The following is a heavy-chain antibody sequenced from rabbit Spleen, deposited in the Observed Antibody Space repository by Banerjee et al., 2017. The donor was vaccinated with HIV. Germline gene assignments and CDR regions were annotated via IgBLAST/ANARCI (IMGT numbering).Heavy chain of an antibody. CDR3: ARHAGYAGYGYSALDL. V-gene: IGHV1S45*01. D-gene: IGHD8-1*01. J-gene: IGHJ4*01. CDR1: GFSFSSRFY. CDR2: IDPVFGNT. Sequence: QEQLEESGGGLVQPEGSLTLTCTASGFSFSSRFYMCWVRQAPGKGLEWTGYIDPVFGNTYYATWVNGRFTISSDNAQNTVDLQMNSLTAADTATYFCARHAGYAGYGYSALDLWGPGTLVTVS.